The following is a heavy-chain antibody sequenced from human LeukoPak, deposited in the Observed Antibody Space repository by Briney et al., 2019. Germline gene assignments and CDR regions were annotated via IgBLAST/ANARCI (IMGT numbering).Heavy chain of an antibody. Sequence: GGSLRLSCAASGFTVSSNYMSWVRQALGKGLEWVSVIYSGGSTYYADSVKGRFTISRDNSRNTLYLQMNSLRAEDTAVYYCARDTIYGDSRGYYYGTDVWGQGTTVTVSS. CDR2: IYSGGST. D-gene: IGHD4-17*01. J-gene: IGHJ6*02. V-gene: IGHV3-53*01. CDR1: GFTVSSNY. CDR3: ARDTIYGDSRGYYYGTDV.